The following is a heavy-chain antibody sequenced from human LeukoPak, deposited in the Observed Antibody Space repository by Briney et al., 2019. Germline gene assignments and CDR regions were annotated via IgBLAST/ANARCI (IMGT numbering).Heavy chain of an antibody. CDR1: GFTLENYW. J-gene: IGHJ4*02. V-gene: IGHV3-7*01. CDR2: IKQDGSVE. D-gene: IGHD3-10*01. CDR3: ARWAGVIDF. Sequence: XGSLRLSCTASGFTLENYWMNWVRQAPGKGPEWVANIKQDGSVEHYLDSVKGRFTISRDNAKNSLILQMNSLRDEDTAVYYCARWAGVIDFWGQGTPVTVSS.